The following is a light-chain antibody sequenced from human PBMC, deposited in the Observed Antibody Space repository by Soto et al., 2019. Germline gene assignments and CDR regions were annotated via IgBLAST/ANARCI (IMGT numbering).Light chain of an antibody. J-gene: IGKJ1*01. V-gene: IGKV1-5*01. CDR1: QSVGAW. CDR2: DAS. Sequence: DIQMTQSPSTLSASVGDRVTITCRASQSVGAWLAWYQQKPGKAPKFLIYDASNLESGVPSRFSGSGSGTEFTLTISSLQPDDFATYYCQQYNNYCTFGQGTKVDIK. CDR3: QQYNNYCT.